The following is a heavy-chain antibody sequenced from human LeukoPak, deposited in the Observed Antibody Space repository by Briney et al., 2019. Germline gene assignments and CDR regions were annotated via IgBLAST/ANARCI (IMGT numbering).Heavy chain of an antibody. D-gene: IGHD3-10*01. V-gene: IGHV4-61*02. CDR2: IYTSGST. Sequence: SETLSLTCTVSGGSISSGSYYWSWIRQPAGKGLEWIGRIYTSGSTNYNPSLKSRVTISVDTSKNQFSLKLSSVIAADTAVYYCAKHSAYGPYFDYWGQGTLVTVSS. CDR1: GGSISSGSYY. CDR3: AKHSAYGPYFDY. J-gene: IGHJ4*02.